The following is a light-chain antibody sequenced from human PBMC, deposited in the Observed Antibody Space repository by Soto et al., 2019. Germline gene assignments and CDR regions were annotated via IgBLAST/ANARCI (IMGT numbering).Light chain of an antibody. CDR1: QSITRY. CDR3: QQSYSTPFT. V-gene: IGKV1-39*01. Sequence: DTQMTQSPSSLSASVGDRVNITCRASQSITRYLTWYQQKPGKAPKLLMYDASSLQRGVPPRFSGSRSGTDFTLTISSLQPEDFATYYCQQSYSTPFTFGPGTTVDIK. J-gene: IGKJ3*01. CDR2: DAS.